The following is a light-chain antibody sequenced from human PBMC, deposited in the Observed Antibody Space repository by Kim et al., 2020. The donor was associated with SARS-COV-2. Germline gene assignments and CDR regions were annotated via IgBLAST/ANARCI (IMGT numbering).Light chain of an antibody. CDR2: GTS. CDR1: QDISIY. Sequence: DIQMTQSPSSLSASVGDRVTITCRASQDISIYLNWYHQKPGKAPKLLISGTSNLQSGVPSRFSGSGSGTDFTLTISSLQPEDFATYFCQQSYNTPYIFGQGTKLEI. V-gene: IGKV1-39*01. J-gene: IGKJ2*01. CDR3: QQSYNTPYI.